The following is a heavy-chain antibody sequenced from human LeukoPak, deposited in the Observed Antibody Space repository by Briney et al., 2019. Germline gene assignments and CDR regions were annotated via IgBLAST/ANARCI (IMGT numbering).Heavy chain of an antibody. CDR3: AKDPGVTFFDY. V-gene: IGHV3-53*01. Sequence: PGGSLRLSCAASGFTVSSNYMSWVRQAPGKGLEWVSVIYSGGSTYYADSVKGRFTISRDNSKNTLYLQMNSLRAEDTAVYYCAKDPGVTFFDYWGQGTLVTVSS. CDR1: GFTVSSNY. D-gene: IGHD2-21*02. J-gene: IGHJ4*02. CDR2: IYSGGST.